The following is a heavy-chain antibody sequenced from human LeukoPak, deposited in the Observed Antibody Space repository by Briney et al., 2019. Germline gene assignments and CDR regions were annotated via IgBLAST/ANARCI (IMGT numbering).Heavy chain of an antibody. V-gene: IGHV3-48*01. CDR1: GFTFSSYG. Sequence: GGSLRLSCAASGFTFSSYGMNWVRQAPGKGLEWLSYLSNTGNIHYAQSVKGRFTISRDNAKNSLYLQMDGLRAEDTAVYYCARRGDTPMIGDHWGQGTTVTVSS. D-gene: IGHD5-18*01. CDR3: ARRGDTPMIGDH. J-gene: IGHJ6*02. CDR2: LSNTGNI.